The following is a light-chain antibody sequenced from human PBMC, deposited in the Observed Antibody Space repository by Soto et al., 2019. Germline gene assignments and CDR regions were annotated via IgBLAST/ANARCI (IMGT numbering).Light chain of an antibody. CDR3: QQYNSYST. Sequence: DIQMTQSPSTLSASVGDRVTITCRASQSISTWLAWYQQKPGKAPKLLIYYASSLESWVPSRFSGSGSGTEFTPTNSSLQPDDFASYYCQQYNSYSTFGQGTRWISN. J-gene: IGKJ1*01. CDR1: QSISTW. V-gene: IGKV1-5*01. CDR2: YAS.